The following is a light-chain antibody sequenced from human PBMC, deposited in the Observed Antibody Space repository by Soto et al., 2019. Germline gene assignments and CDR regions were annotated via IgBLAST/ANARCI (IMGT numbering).Light chain of an antibody. CDR1: QSISSW. Sequence: DIQMTQSPSTLSASVGDRVTITCRASQSISSWLAWYQQKPGKAPKLLIYKASSLESGVPSRFSGSGSGTEFTLTISSLQPDDFATYYCQQYNSYSRSIFTFGPGTKVDIK. CDR2: KAS. CDR3: QQYNSYSRSIFT. V-gene: IGKV1-5*03. J-gene: IGKJ3*01.